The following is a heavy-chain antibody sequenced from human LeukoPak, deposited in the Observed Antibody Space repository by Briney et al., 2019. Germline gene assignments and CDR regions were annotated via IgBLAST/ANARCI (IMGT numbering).Heavy chain of an antibody. CDR3: ARDGIAADDFDY. V-gene: IGHV3-74*01. J-gene: IGHJ4*02. CDR1: GFTFSTYW. CDR2: VNGDGSST. D-gene: IGHD6-13*01. Sequence: GGSLRLSCAASGFTFSTYWMHWVRQAPGKGLVWVSRVNGDGSSTNYADSVKGRFTISRDNAKNTLYLQMNSLRAEDTAVYYCARDGIAADDFDYWGQGILVTVSS.